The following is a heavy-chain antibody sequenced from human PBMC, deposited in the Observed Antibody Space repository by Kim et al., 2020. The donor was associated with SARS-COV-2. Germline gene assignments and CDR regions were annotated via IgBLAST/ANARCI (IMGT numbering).Heavy chain of an antibody. D-gene: IGHD1-7*01. CDR2: IFLRGDT. CDR1: GGSVSDTAFY. J-gene: IGHJ4*02. V-gene: IGHV4-39*01. CDR3: ATRNWNYEVDS. Sequence: SETLSLTCSVSGGSVSDTAFYWGWIRQPPGRGLEWIGTIFLRGDTYYSPSLKSRVTISADSSKNRFSLRLTSVTAADPAIYYCATRNWNYEVDSWGQGT.